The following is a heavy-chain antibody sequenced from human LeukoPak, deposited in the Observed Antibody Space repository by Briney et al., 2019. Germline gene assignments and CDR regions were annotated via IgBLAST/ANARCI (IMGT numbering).Heavy chain of an antibody. D-gene: IGHD1-1*01. J-gene: IGHJ6*02. Sequence: GGSLRLSCTHSVVTFINSLMYSGPQAPGKGLVWVSHIDNDERRTTYADSGKGRFTISRDNARKTLYLLMNSMRAEETAVYYCAGSGFIDNRRRYYYYDIDVWGQGTTVTVSS. CDR2: IDNDERRT. CDR3: AGSGFIDNRRRYYYYDIDV. CDR1: VVTFINSL. V-gene: IGHV3-74*01.